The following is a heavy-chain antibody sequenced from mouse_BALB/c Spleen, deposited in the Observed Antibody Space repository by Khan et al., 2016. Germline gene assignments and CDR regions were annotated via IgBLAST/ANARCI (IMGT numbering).Heavy chain of an antibody. D-gene: IGHD2-3*01. CDR1: GFSLTSYG. CDR3: ARNSDGYYYFDS. J-gene: IGHJ2*01. Sequence: QVQLKQSGPGLVQPSQSLSITCTVSGFSLTSYGVHWVRQSPGKGLEWLGVIWSGGSTDYNAAFISRLSISKDNSKSQVFFKMNSLQAYDTAIYYCARNSDGYYYFDSWGQGTTLTVSS. CDR2: IWSGGST. V-gene: IGHV2-2*01.